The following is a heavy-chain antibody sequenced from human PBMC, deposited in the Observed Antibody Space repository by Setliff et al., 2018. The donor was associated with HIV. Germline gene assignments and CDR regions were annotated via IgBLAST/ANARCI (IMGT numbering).Heavy chain of an antibody. J-gene: IGHJ4*01. CDR1: GGSFSGYY. CDR2: INHSGST. Sequence: PSETLSLTCAVYGGSFSGYYWSWIRQPPGKGLEWIGEINHSGSTNYNPSLKSRVTISVDTSKNQFSLKLSSVTAADTAVYFCARGALLAAFDFDHWGHGTLVTVSS. V-gene: IGHV4-34*01. CDR3: ARGALLAAFDFDH. D-gene: IGHD3-10*01.